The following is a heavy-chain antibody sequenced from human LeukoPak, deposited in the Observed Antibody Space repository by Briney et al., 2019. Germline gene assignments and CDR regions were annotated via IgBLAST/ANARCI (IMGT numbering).Heavy chain of an antibody. CDR1: GFTVSSNY. V-gene: IGHV3-53*01. Sequence: GGSLRLSCAASGFTVSSNYMSWVRQAPGKGLEWVSVIYSGGSTYYADSVKGRFTISRDNSKNTLYLQVNSLRAEDTAVYYCAREEVKSFDNWGQGTLVTVSS. CDR2: IYSGGST. J-gene: IGHJ4*02. CDR3: AREEVKSFDN.